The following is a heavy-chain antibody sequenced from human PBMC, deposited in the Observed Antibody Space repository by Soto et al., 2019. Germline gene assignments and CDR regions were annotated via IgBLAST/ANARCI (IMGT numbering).Heavy chain of an antibody. J-gene: IGHJ6*02. V-gene: IGHV1-3*01. Sequence: QVQLVQSGAEVKKPGASVKVSCKASGYTFTSYAMHWVRQAPGQRLEWMGWINAGNGNTKYSQKFQGRVTITRDTSASTAYMELSSLRSEDTAVYYCARDPSLGQEWLVKYYYYGMDVWGQGTTVTVSS. CDR1: GYTFTSYA. D-gene: IGHD6-19*01. CDR2: INAGNGNT. CDR3: ARDPSLGQEWLVKYYYYGMDV.